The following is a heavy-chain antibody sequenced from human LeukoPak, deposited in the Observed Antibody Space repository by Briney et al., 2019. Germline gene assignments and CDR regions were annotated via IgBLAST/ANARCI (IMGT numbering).Heavy chain of an antibody. J-gene: IGHJ4*02. CDR3: ARHFFPSDSGSFRTPFDY. CDR1: GGSISSSSYY. CDR2: IYYSGST. V-gene: IGHV4-39*01. Sequence: PSETLSLTCTVSGGSISSSSYYWGWIRQPPGKVLEWIGSIYYSGSTYYNPSLKSRVTISVDTSKNQFSLKLSSVTAADTAVYYCARHFFPSDSGSFRTPFDYWGQGALVTVSS. D-gene: IGHD3-10*01.